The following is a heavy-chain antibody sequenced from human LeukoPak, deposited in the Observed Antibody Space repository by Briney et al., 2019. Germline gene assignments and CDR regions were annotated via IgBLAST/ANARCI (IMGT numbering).Heavy chain of an antibody. CDR2: IGSSGSTV. CDR3: ARDRGRSSFDY. D-gene: IGHD1-26*01. V-gene: IGHV3-48*03. Sequence: GGSLRLSCAASGFTFSAYEMDWVRQAPGKGLEWVSYIGSSGSTVYYADSVKGRFTISRDNAKNSLYMQMESLRDEDTALYYCARDRGRSSFDYWGQGTLVSVSS. CDR1: GFTFSAYE. J-gene: IGHJ4*02.